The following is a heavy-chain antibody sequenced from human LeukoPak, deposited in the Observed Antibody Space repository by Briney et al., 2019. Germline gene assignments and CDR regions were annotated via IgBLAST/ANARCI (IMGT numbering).Heavy chain of an antibody. CDR2: IIPIPGIA. V-gene: IGHV1-69*04. Sequence: ASVKVSCKASGGTFSSYAISWVRQAPGQGLEWMGRIIPIPGIANYAQKFQGRVTITADKSTSTAYMELSSLRSEDTAVYYCARREIRYGGGVDYWGQGTLVTVSS. D-gene: IGHD4-23*01. J-gene: IGHJ4*02. CDR1: GGTFSSYA. CDR3: ARREIRYGGGVDY.